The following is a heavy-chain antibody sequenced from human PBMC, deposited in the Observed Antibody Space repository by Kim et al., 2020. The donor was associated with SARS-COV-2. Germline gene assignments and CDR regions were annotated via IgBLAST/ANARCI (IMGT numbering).Heavy chain of an antibody. J-gene: IGHJ6*02. CDR1: GFTFGDYA. CDR3: AKGRIYYYYYYGMDV. CDR2: ISWNSGSI. Sequence: GGSLRLSCAASGFTFGDYAMHWVRQAPGKGLEWVSGISWNSGSIGYADSVKGRFTISRDNAKNSLYLQMNSLRAEDTALYYCAKGRIYYYYYYGMDVWGQGTTVTVSS. V-gene: IGHV3-9*01.